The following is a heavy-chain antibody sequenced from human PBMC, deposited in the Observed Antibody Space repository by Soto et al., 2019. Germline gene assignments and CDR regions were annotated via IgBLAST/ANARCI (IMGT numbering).Heavy chain of an antibody. J-gene: IGHJ1*01. CDR2: SSVYNDNT. V-gene: IGHV1-18*01. CDR3: ASIGFDGQ. D-gene: IGHD3-9*01. Sequence: QVQLVQAGSEIKKPGASVKVSCKAFGYTCTSYGIGWGRQAPGQGLEGMGWSSVYNDNTNYAQKFQGRVTMPTETSSSTAYMELRSLKSDDTAVSYCASIGFDGQWGQGSVVPVSS. CDR1: GYTCTSYG.